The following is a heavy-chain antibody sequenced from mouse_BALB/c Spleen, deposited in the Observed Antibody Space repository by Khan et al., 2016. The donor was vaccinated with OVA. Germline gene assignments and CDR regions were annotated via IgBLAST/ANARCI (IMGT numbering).Heavy chain of an antibody. Sequence: EVQLQESGPEVVKPGASVKMSCKASGYTFTSYVMHWVKQKPGQGLEWIGYIYPFNDATKFNEKFNGKATLTSDKSSRTAYMELSNLTSEDSAVYYGAPVGSYYVSCVHWGKGTLVTGSA. CDR1: GYTFTSYV. J-gene: IGHJ3*01. CDR3: APVGSYYVSCVH. V-gene: IGHV1S136*01. D-gene: IGHD1-1*01. CDR2: IYPFNDAT.